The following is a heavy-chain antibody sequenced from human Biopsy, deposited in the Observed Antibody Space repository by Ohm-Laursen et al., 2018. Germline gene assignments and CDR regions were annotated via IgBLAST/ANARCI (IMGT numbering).Heavy chain of an antibody. D-gene: IGHD2/OR15-2a*01. CDR3: ARETNSTGWPDYYFYGMDV. V-gene: IGHV4-59*01. CDR1: GGSISSDY. J-gene: IGHJ6*02. Sequence: GTLSLTRTVSGGSISSDYWCWIRQTPGPGLERIGYIYYSGSTNYNPSLKSRVTISVDTSKNQFSLRLNSVTAADTAVYYRARETNSTGWPDYYFYGMDVWGQGTTVTVSS. CDR2: IYYSGST.